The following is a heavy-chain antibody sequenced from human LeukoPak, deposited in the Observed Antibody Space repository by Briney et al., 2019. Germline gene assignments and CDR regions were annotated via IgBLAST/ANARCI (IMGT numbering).Heavy chain of an antibody. CDR2: IYTSGST. D-gene: IGHD3-22*01. CDR3: ARDLKSWFYYAFDI. V-gene: IGHV4-4*07. J-gene: IGHJ3*02. CDR1: GGSISSYY. Sequence: SETLSLTCTVSGGSISSYYWSWIRQPAGKGLEWIGRIYTSGSTNYNPSLKSRVTMSVDTSKNQFSLKLSSVTAADTAVYYCARDLKSWFYYAFDIWGQGTMVTVSS.